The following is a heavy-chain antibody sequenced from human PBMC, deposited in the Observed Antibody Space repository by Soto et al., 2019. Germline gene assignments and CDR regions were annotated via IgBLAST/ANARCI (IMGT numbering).Heavy chain of an antibody. Sequence: ASVKVSCKASGYTFTNYYIHWVRQAPGQGLEWMGIINPSGGSTNYAQKFQGRITMTRDTSTTTVYMELSSLRSEDTAVYYCARDRDVVAVTFDYWGQGTLVTVSS. CDR2: INPSGGST. CDR3: ARDRDVVAVTFDY. D-gene: IGHD2-15*01. J-gene: IGHJ4*02. CDR1: GYTFTNYY. V-gene: IGHV1-46*01.